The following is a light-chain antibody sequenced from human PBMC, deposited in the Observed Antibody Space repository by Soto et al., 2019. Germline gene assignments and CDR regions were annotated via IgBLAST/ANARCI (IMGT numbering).Light chain of an antibody. CDR3: QQTYVIPQT. CDR1: QSVGAN. Sequence: DIQLTQSPSSLSASVGDRVSITCRATQSVGANLCWYQQKPGRAPGLLIYAASTLQTGVPSRFSGSGYATKFTLTITSLQPEDVATYFCQQTYVIPQTFGQGTKVEVQ. CDR2: AAS. J-gene: IGKJ1*01. V-gene: IGKV1-39*01.